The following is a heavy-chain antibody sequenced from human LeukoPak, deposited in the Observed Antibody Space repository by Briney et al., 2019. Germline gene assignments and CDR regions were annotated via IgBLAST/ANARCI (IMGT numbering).Heavy chain of an antibody. J-gene: IGHJ4*02. V-gene: IGHV1-69*05. CDR1: GGTFSSYA. CDR2: IIPIFGTA. Sequence: ASVKVSCRASGGTFSSYAISWVRQAPGQGLEWMGGIIPIFGTANYAQKFQGRVTMTRDTSISTAYLELSRLRSDDTAVYHCARDPGARAFDYWGQGTLVTVSS. CDR3: ARDPGARAFDY.